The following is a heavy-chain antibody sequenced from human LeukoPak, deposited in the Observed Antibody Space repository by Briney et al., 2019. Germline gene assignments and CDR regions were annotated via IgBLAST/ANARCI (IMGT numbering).Heavy chain of an antibody. J-gene: IGHJ6*03. CDR1: GYTFSGYY. CDR3: ARGPYDYVWGSYRSAYYYYYMDV. D-gene: IGHD3-16*02. Sequence: ASVKVSCKASGYTFSGYYMHWVRQAPGQGLEWMGWMNPNSGNTGYAQKFQGRVTMTRNTSISTAYMELSSLRSEDTAVYYCARGPYDYVWGSYRSAYYYYYMDVWGKGTTVTISS. V-gene: IGHV1-8*02. CDR2: MNPNSGNT.